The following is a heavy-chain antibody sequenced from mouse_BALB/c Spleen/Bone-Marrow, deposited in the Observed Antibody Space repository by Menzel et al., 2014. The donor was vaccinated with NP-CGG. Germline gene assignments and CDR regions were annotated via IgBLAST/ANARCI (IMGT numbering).Heavy chain of an antibody. CDR3: APYYYGRCFAN. CDR1: GFNIKDTY. D-gene: IGHD1-1*01. Sequence: EVQLQQSGAELVKPGASVKLSCTASGFNIKDTYMHWVKQRPEQGLEWIGRIDPANGNIKYDPKFQGKATITADTSSNTAYLQLSSLTSEDTAVYYCAPYYYGRCFANWGQGTLVTVSA. J-gene: IGHJ3*01. V-gene: IGHV14-3*02. CDR2: IDPANGNI.